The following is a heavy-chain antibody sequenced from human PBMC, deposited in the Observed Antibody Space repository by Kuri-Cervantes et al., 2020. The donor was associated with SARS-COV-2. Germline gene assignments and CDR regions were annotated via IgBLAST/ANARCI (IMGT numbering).Heavy chain of an antibody. D-gene: IGHD3-22*01. Sequence: GSLRLSCTVSGGSISSYYWSWIRQPPGKGLEWIGYIYYSGGTNYNPSLKSRVTISVDTSKNQFSLKLSSVTAADTAVYYCAHLEGYYDSSGYYDYWGQGTLVTVSS. CDR1: GGSISSYY. V-gene: IGHV4-59*01. CDR3: AHLEGYYDSSGYYDY. J-gene: IGHJ4*02. CDR2: IYYSGGT.